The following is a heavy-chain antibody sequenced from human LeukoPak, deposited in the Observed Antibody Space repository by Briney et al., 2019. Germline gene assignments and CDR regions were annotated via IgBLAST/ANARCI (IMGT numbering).Heavy chain of an antibody. Sequence: SETLSLTCAVYGGPFSGYYWSWIREPPGKGLEWIGKINHSGSTNYNPSLKSRVTISVDTSKNQFSLKLSSVTAADTAVYYCARAPSYYDILTGYIGWFDPWGQGTLVTVSS. CDR1: GGPFSGYY. J-gene: IGHJ5*02. CDR3: ARAPSYYDILTGYIGWFDP. V-gene: IGHV4-34*01. CDR2: INHSGST. D-gene: IGHD3-9*01.